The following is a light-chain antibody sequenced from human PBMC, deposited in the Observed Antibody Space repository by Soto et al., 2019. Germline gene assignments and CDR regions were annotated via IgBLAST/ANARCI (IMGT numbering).Light chain of an antibody. CDR1: QDISSW. Sequence: DIQMTQSPSSVSASVGDRVTITCRASQDISSWLAWYQQKPGKAPKLLIYAASSLQSGVPSRFSGSGSGTDFTLGISSLQPEDFATYYCQQDNSCVGSTFGQGTRLEIK. CDR3: QQDNSCVGST. CDR2: AAS. J-gene: IGKJ5*01. V-gene: IGKV1D-12*01.